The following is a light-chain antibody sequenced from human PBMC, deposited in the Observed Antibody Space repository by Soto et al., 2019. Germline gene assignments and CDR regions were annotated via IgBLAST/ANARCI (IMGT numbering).Light chain of an antibody. J-gene: IGKJ2*01. CDR1: QRVSSY. V-gene: IGKV3-11*01. CDR2: DAS. CDR3: QQRSTWPPYT. Sequence: EIVLTQSPATLSLSPGERATLSCRASQRVSSYLAWYQQKPGQAPRLLIYDASNRATGIPARFSGSGSGTDFTLPISRLEPEDFAVYYRQQRSTWPPYTFGQGTKLEIK.